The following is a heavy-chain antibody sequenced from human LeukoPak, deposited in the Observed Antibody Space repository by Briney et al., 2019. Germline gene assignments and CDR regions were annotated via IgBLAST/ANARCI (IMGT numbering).Heavy chain of an antibody. D-gene: IGHD3-22*01. CDR2: IYPGDSDT. CDR1: GSSFTSYW. V-gene: IGHV5-51*01. J-gene: IGHJ5*02. Sequence: GASLKISCKCSGSSFTSYWSGWVRQLPGKGLEWMGIIYPGDSDTRYSPSFQGQVTISADKSISTSYLQWSSLKASDTAMYYCASSPDSGYYFDPWGQGTLVTVSS. CDR3: ASSPDSGYYFDP.